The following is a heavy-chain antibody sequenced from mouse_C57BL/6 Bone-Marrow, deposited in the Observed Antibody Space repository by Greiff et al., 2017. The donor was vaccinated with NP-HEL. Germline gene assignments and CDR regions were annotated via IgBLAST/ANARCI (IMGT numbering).Heavy chain of an antibody. CDR3: ARAYYGAFMDY. J-gene: IGHJ4*01. CDR1: GFTFSDFY. D-gene: IGHD2-10*01. V-gene: IGHV7-1*01. Sequence: EVMLVESGGGLVQSGRSLRLSCATSGFTFSDFYMEWVRQAPGKGLEWIAASRNKANDYTTEYSASVKGRFIVSRDTSQSILYLQMNALRAEDTAIYYCARAYYGAFMDYWGQGTSVTVSS. CDR2: SRNKANDYTT.